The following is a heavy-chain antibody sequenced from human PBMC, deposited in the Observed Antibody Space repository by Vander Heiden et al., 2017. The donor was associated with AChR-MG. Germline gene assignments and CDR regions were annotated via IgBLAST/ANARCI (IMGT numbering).Heavy chain of an antibody. CDR2: SYTSGST. Sequence: QVQLQESGPGLAKPSQTLSLTCTGPGGPISSGSYHWSWIRQPAGKGLEWIGRSYTSGSTNYNPSLKSRVTISVDTSKNQFSLKLSSVTAADTAVYYCARVQGWWGVVVPAATSSYYYGMDVWGQGTTVTVSS. CDR1: GGPISSGSYH. J-gene: IGHJ6*02. D-gene: IGHD2-2*01. CDR3: ARVQGWWGVVVPAATSSYYYGMDV. V-gene: IGHV4-61*02.